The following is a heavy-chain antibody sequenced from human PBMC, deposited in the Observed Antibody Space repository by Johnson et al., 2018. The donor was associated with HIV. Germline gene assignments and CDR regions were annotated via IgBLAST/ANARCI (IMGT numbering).Heavy chain of an antibody. Sequence: VQVVESGGGLVQPGGSLRLSCTASGFAFSGYAMHWVRQAPGKGLEYVSSISSNGGGTYYANSVRGRFTISRDNSKNSLFLQMNNLRAEDTALYYCARAEYGYSSSWYGTFDIWGRGTMVTVSS. D-gene: IGHD6-13*01. CDR2: ISSNGGGT. CDR1: GFAFSGYA. V-gene: IGHV3-64*01. J-gene: IGHJ3*02. CDR3: ARAEYGYSSSWYGTFDI.